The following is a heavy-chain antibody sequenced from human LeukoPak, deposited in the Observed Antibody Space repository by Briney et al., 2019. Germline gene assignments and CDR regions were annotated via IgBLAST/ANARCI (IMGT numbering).Heavy chain of an antibody. CDR3: ARASKVVTFHSYYMDV. CDR1: GYTFTSYY. J-gene: IGHJ6*03. D-gene: IGHD4-23*01. Sequence: SVKVSCKASGYTFTSYYMHWVRQAPGQGLEWMGIINPSGGSTSYAQKFQGRVTMTRDTSTSTVYMELSSLRSEDTAVYYCARASKVVTFHSYYMDVWGKGTTVTVSS. V-gene: IGHV1-46*01. CDR2: INPSGGST.